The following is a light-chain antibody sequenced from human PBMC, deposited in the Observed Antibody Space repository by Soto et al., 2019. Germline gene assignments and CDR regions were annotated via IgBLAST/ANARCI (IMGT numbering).Light chain of an antibody. CDR1: SSNIGSNY. CDR2: RNN. CDR3: AAWDDSLSGPV. V-gene: IGLV1-47*01. J-gene: IGLJ1*01. Sequence: QSVLTQPPSASGTPGQRVTISCSGSSSNIGSNYVYWYQQLPGTAPKLLIYRNNQRPSGVPDRFSGSKSGTSASPAISGLRSEDEADYYCAAWDDSLSGPVFGTGTQLTVL.